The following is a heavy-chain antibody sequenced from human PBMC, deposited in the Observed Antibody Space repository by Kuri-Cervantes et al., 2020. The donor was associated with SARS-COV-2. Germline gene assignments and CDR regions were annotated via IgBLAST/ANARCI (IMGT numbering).Heavy chain of an antibody. D-gene: IGHD3-3*01. CDR3: ARGSITIFGVVIDAFDI. CDR1: GGSIYSTSYY. Sequence: GSLRLSCTVDGGSIYSTSYYWSWIRQPPGKGLEWIGSIYYSGSTYYNPSLKSRVTISVDTSKNQFSLKLSSVTAADTAVYFCARGSITIFGVVIDAFDIWGQGTMVTVSS. CDR2: IYYSGST. V-gene: IGHV4-39*01. J-gene: IGHJ3*02.